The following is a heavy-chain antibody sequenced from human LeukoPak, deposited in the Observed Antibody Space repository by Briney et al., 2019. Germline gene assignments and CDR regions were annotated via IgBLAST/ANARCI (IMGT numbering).Heavy chain of an antibody. CDR2: IYPDDSDT. J-gene: IGHJ4*02. CDR1: GYSFTSYR. Sequence: GEPVKIPCKGSGYSFTSYRIVWLRQMPGKALEWMGNIYPDDSDTRYSPPFQGLVTISTHKSANTAYLHWRSLKAWDTVMYYCARQVRATRVFDYWGQGTLVTVSS. CDR3: ARQVRATRVFDY. V-gene: IGHV5-51*01. D-gene: IGHD1-26*01.